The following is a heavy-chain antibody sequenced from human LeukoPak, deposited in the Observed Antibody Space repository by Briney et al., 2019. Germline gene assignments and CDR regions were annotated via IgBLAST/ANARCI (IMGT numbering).Heavy chain of an antibody. CDR1: GGSISSSSYY. CDR3: ASFYCSGGSCYQYFSYYYMDV. CDR2: IYYSGST. Sequence: SETLSLTCTVSGGSISSSSYYWGWIRQPPGKGLEWIGSIYYSGSTYYNPSLKSRVTISVDTSKNQFSLKLNSVTAADTAVYYCASFYCSGGSCYQYFSYYYMDVWGKGTTVTISS. D-gene: IGHD2-15*01. V-gene: IGHV4-39*01. J-gene: IGHJ6*03.